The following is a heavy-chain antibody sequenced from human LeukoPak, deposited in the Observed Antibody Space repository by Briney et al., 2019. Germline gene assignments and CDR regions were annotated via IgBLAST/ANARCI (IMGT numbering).Heavy chain of an antibody. V-gene: IGHV4-39*01. Sequence: SETLSLTCTVSGDSISSGNFYWGWIRQPPGKELQWIGSIYYNGITHYNPSLESRVTISADTSTNEFSLKLRSVTAADTAMYYCAKRSFGASWDYGMDVWGQGTTVTVSS. J-gene: IGHJ6*02. CDR1: GDSISSGNFY. CDR2: IYYNGIT. CDR3: AKRSFGASWDYGMDV. D-gene: IGHD3-3*01.